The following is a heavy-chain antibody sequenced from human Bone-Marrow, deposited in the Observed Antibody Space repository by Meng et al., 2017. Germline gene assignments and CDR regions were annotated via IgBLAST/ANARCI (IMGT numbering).Heavy chain of an antibody. CDR3: AKDTRNYYDSSGHFDY. D-gene: IGHD3-22*01. CDR1: GVTFSSYA. Sequence: EGELGGVWGVSVEPGGSLGVSCAASGVTFSSYAMSWVRQAPGKVLEWVSAISGSGGSTYYADSVKGRFTISRDNSKNTLYLQMNSLRAEDTAVYYCAKDTRNYYDSSGHFDYWGQGTLVTVSS. J-gene: IGHJ4*02. CDR2: ISGSGGST. V-gene: IGHV3-23*04.